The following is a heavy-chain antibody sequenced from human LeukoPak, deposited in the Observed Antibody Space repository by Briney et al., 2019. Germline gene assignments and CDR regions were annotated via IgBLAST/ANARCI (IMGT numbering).Heavy chain of an antibody. CDR2: INPSGGST. J-gene: IGHJ6*03. CDR1: GYTFTGYY. Sequence: GASVKVSCKASGYTFTGYYMHWVRQAPGQGLEWMGIINPSGGSTSYAQKFQGRVTMTRDMSTSTVYMELSSLRSEDTAVYYCARDKRKYDFWSGYYSYYYYMDVWGKGTTVTVSS. CDR3: ARDKRKYDFWSGYYSYYYYMDV. V-gene: IGHV1-46*01. D-gene: IGHD3-3*01.